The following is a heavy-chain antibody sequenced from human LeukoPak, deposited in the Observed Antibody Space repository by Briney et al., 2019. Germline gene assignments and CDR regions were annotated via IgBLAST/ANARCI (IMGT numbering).Heavy chain of an antibody. CDR2: IYYSGST. CDR1: GASISRGSNH. D-gene: IGHD3-3*01. V-gene: IGHV4-39*01. Sequence: PSETLSLTCSVSGASISRGSNHWGWIRQPPEKGLEWIGIIYYSGSTYYNPFLKSRLTMFVDTSKNQFSLKLSAVTAADTAVYYCARLSGYDFWSGGGFFDYWGQGILVTVSS. J-gene: IGHJ4*02. CDR3: ARLSGYDFWSGGGFFDY.